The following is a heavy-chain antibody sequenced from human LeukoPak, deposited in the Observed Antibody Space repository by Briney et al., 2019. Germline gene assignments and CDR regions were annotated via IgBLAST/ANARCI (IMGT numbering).Heavy chain of an antibody. CDR3: ARDEYSSSSGYYYYYMDV. V-gene: IGHV1-69*01. J-gene: IGHJ6*03. D-gene: IGHD6-6*01. Sequence: ASVKLSCKASGGTFSSYAISWVRQGPGQGLEWTGGIIPIFGTANYAQKFQGRDTITADESTSTAYMELSSLRSEDTAVYYCARDEYSSSSGYYYYYMDVWGKGTTVTVSS. CDR1: GGTFSSYA. CDR2: IIPIFGTA.